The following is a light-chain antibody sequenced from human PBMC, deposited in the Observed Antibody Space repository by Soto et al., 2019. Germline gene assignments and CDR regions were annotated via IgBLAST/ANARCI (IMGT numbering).Light chain of an antibody. Sequence: QSALTQPASVSGSPGQSITISCTGTSSDFGGYNYVSWYQQHPGKAPKLMIYDVSNRPSGVSNRFSGSKSGNTASLTISGLQAEDEADYYCSSYTSSSTSHVFGTGTKVTVL. J-gene: IGLJ1*01. CDR2: DVS. CDR3: SSYTSSSTSHV. V-gene: IGLV2-14*01. CDR1: SSDFGGYNY.